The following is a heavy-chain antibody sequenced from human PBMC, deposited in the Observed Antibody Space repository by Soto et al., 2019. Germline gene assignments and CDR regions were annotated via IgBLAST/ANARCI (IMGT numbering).Heavy chain of an antibody. Sequence: QVQLVQSGAEVKKPGSSVKVSCKASGGTFSSYTISWVRQAPGQGLEWMGRIIPILGIANYAQKFQGRVTITADKSTSTAYMELSSRRAEDTAVYYCASGLWFGEFLYGMDVWGQGTTVTVSS. CDR1: GGTFSSYT. CDR3: ASGLWFGEFLYGMDV. CDR2: IIPILGIA. D-gene: IGHD3-10*01. V-gene: IGHV1-69*02. J-gene: IGHJ6*02.